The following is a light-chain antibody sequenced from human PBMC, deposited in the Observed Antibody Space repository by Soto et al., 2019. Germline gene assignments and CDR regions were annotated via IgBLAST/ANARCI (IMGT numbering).Light chain of an antibody. J-gene: IGLJ1*01. CDR1: SSDVGSYNL. Sequence: QSVLTQPASVSGSPGQSITISCTGTSSDVGSYNLVSWYQQHPGKAPKLLIYEVTKRPSGVSNRFSSSKSGNTASLTISGLQAEDEADYSCCSYAGSSTSYVFGPGTKVTVL. CDR3: CSYAGSSTSYV. V-gene: IGLV2-23*02. CDR2: EVT.